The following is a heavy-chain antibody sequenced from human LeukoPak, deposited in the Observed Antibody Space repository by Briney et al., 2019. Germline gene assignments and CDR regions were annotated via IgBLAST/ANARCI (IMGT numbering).Heavy chain of an antibody. J-gene: IGHJ4*02. CDR2: IIPILGIT. CDR3: ARGRQFYPVEMATVIDY. Sequence: ASVNVSCKASGGSFSTYAISWVRQAPGQGFEWMGRIIPILGITNYAQKFQGRVTITADKSTSTAYMELSSLRSEDTAVYYCARGRQFYPVEMATVIDYWGQGTLVTVSS. D-gene: IGHD5-24*01. CDR1: GGSFSTYA. V-gene: IGHV1-69*04.